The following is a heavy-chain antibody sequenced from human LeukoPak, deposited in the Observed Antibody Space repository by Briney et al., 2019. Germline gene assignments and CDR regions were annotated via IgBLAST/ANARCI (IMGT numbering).Heavy chain of an antibody. D-gene: IGHD6-6*01. CDR2: ISWNSGSI. V-gene: IGHV3-9*01. Sequence: PGRSLRLSCAASGFTFDDYAMHWVRQAPGKGLEWVSGISWNSGSIGYADSVKGRFTISRDNAKNSLYLQMNSLRAEDTALYYCAKDLEYSGSSLDYWGQGTLVTVSS. CDR1: GFTFDDYA. CDR3: AKDLEYSGSSLDY. J-gene: IGHJ4*02.